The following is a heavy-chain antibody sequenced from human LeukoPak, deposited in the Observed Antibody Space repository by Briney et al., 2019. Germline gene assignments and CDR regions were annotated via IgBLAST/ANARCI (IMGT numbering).Heavy chain of an antibody. CDR3: ARDSVAWGSSRYYFDY. V-gene: IGHV3-48*02. CDR1: GFTFSSYS. Sequence: GGSLRLSCAASGFTFSSYSMNWVRQAPGKELEWVSYISSSSSTIYYADSVKGRFTISRDNAKNSLYLQMNSLRDEDTAVYYCARDSVAWGSSRYYFDYWGQGTLVTVSS. J-gene: IGHJ4*02. CDR2: ISSSSSTI. D-gene: IGHD3-16*02.